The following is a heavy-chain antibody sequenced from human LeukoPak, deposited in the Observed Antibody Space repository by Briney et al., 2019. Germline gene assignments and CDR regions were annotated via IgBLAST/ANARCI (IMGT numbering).Heavy chain of an antibody. CDR3: ARDLAAAGR. J-gene: IGHJ4*02. D-gene: IGHD6-13*01. Sequence: GGSLRLSCAASGFNFNTYEMNWVRQAPGKGLEWVSHISTDDTITYYADSVKGRFTISRDNAKNSLYLHMNSLRAEDTGVYYCARDLAAAGRWGQGTLVTVSS. CDR2: ISTDDTIT. V-gene: IGHV3-48*03. CDR1: GFNFNTYE.